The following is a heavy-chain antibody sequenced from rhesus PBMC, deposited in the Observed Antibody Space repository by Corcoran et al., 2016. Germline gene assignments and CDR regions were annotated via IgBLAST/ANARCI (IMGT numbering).Heavy chain of an antibody. J-gene: IGHJ4*01. D-gene: IGHD4-17*01. CDR1: GYSLRSGYY. Sequence: QVQLQESGPGLGKPSETLSLTCADSGYSLRSGYYWGWIRQPPGKGLEYIGYISGSSVSTYYNPSLKSRVTISKDTSKNQFSLKLSSVTAADTAVYTCARQGNYNFDYWGQGVLVTVSS. CDR2: ISGSSVST. V-gene: IGHV4-99*01. CDR3: ARQGNYNFDY.